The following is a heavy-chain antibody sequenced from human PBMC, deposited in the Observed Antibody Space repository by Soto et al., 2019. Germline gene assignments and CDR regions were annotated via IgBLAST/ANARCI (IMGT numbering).Heavy chain of an antibody. V-gene: IGHV4-59*01. D-gene: IGHD6-13*01. CDR2: ISYSGST. Sequence: SETLSLTCTVSSDSISSYYWSWIRQPPGKRLEWIGYISYSGSTDYNPSLKSRVTISGDTSKNQFSLKVSSVTAADTAVYYCARGTSWQLPFDYWGQGTLVTVSS. CDR1: SDSISSYY. CDR3: ARGTSWQLPFDY. J-gene: IGHJ4*02.